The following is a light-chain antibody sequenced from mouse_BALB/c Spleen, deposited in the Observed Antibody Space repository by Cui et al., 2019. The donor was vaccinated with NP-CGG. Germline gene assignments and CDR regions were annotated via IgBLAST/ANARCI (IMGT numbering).Light chain of an antibody. V-gene: IGLV1*01. CDR3: ALWYSNHWV. CDR2: GTN. Sequence: QAVVTQESAPTTSPGETGTLTCRSSPGAVTTSNYANWVQEKPDHLFTGLIGGTNNRAPGVPARFSGSLIGDKAALTITGAQTEDEAIYFCALWYSNHWVFGGGTKLTVL. J-gene: IGLJ1*01. CDR1: PGAVTTSNY.